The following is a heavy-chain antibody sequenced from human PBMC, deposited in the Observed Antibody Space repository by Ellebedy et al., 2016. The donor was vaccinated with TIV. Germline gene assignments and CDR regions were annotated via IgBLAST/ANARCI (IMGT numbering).Heavy chain of an antibody. Sequence: GGSLRLSXAASGFCFSTNGMHWVRQAPGKGLEWVAVITYDASNTYYGGSVKGRFTISRDNSKNTLYLQMNSLTEEDTAVYYCAKETKWLMWSFDNWGQGTLVTVSS. CDR3: AKETKWLMWSFDN. D-gene: IGHD5-12*01. CDR2: ITYDASNT. V-gene: IGHV3-30*18. CDR1: GFCFSTNG. J-gene: IGHJ4*02.